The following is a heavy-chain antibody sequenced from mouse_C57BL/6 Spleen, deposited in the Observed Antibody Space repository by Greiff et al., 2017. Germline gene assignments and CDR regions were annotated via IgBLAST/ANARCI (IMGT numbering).Heavy chain of an antibody. CDR3: AREKDGSSPDY. Sequence: EVKLQESGPGLVKPSQSLSLTCSVTGYSITSGYYWNWIRQFPGNKLEWMGYISYDGSNNYNPSLKNRISITRDTSKNQFFLKLNSVTTEDTATYYCAREKDGSSPDYWGQGTTLTVSS. CDR1: GYSITSGYY. V-gene: IGHV3-6*01. D-gene: IGHD1-1*01. CDR2: ISYDGSN. J-gene: IGHJ2*01.